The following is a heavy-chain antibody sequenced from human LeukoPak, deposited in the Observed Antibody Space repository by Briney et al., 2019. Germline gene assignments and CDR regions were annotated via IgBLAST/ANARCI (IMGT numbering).Heavy chain of an antibody. V-gene: IGHV3-48*03. J-gene: IGHJ6*02. CDR3: ARGPYYYYGMDV. Sequence: AGGSLRLSCAASGFTFSSYEMNWVRRAPGKGLEWVSYISSSGSTIYYADSVKGRFTISRDNAKNSLYLQMNSLRAEDTAVYYCARGPYYYYGMDVWGQGTTVTVSS. CDR1: GFTFSSYE. CDR2: ISSSGSTI.